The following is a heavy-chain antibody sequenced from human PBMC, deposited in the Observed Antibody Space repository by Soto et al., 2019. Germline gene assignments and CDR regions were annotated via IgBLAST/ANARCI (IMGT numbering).Heavy chain of an antibody. D-gene: IGHD3-9*01. CDR1: GFTFSSYG. V-gene: IGHV3-33*01. CDR2: IWYDGSNK. J-gene: IGHJ4*02. CDR3: ARDRSPVLRYFCPPDY. Sequence: GGSMRLSCAASGFTFSSYGMHWVRQDPGKGLEWVAVIWYDGSNKYYADSVKGRFTISRDNSKNTLYLQMNSLRAEDTAVYYCARDRSPVLRYFCPPDYWGQGTLVTVSS.